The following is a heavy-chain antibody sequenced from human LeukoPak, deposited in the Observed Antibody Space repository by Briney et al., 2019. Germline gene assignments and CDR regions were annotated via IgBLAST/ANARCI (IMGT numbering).Heavy chain of an antibody. CDR2: IYYGGNT. CDR3: ASGPRNYYYSGSYHY. D-gene: IGHD3-10*01. CDR1: GGSFNSDDYY. V-gene: IGHV4-61*08. Sequence: PSETLSLTCGVSGGSFNSDDYYWNWIRPPPGRGLKWIGYIYYGGNTNYNPSLRSRVTISMDTSKNQFSLKVNSVTAADTAVYFCASGPRNYYYSGSYHYWGQGTLVTVSS. J-gene: IGHJ4*02.